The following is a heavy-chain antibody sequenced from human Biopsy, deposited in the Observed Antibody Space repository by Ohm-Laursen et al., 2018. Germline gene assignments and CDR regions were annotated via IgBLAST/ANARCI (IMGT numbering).Heavy chain of an antibody. CDR1: GFTFNNYG. CDR2: IFYDGSNT. D-gene: IGHD5-18*01. CDR3: AKDRYNYTPIGGFSMDV. Sequence: SLRLSCTASGFTFNNYGMQWVRQAPDKGLEWVAFIFYDGSNTYYADSVKGRFTISRDNSRDTLYLQMSSLRAEDTAVYYCAKDRYNYTPIGGFSMDVWGQGTMVTVSS. J-gene: IGHJ6*02. V-gene: IGHV3-30*18.